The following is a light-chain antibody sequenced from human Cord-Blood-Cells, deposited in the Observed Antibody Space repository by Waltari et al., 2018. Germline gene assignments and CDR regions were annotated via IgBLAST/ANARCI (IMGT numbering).Light chain of an antibody. CDR1: SSDVGGYNY. CDR3: CSYAGSYTLV. Sequence: QSALTQPRSVSGSPGQSVTISCTGTSSDVGGYNYVSWYQQHPGKAPQLMLYDVSKRPSWVPDRVSGSKSGNTASLTISGLQAEDEADYYCCSYAGSYTLVFGGGTKLTVL. J-gene: IGLJ2*01. V-gene: IGLV2-11*01. CDR2: DVS.